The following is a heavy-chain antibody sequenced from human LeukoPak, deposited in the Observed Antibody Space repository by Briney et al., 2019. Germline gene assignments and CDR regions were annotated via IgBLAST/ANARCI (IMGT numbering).Heavy chain of an antibody. V-gene: IGHV4-31*03. J-gene: IGHJ4*02. CDR2: IYDSGTT. CDR1: GDSISNGGYY. CDR3: ARGGDRRGFDY. D-gene: IGHD1-14*01. Sequence: SQTLSLTCTVSGDSISNGGYYWSWIRLHPGKGLEWVGYIYDSGTTYYSPALQSRVSMSVDTSDNKFSLKLKSLTAADTAVYYCARGGDRRGFDYWGQGTLVTVSS.